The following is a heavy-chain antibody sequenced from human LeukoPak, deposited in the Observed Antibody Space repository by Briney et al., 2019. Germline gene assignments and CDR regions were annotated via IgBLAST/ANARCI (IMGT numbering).Heavy chain of an antibody. J-gene: IGHJ4*02. V-gene: IGHV3-7*01. CDR1: GFTFSDYW. D-gene: IGHD3-10*01. Sequence: PGGSLRLSCAASGFTFSDYWMSWVRQAPGKGLEWVAHIKQDGGEKYYVDSVKGRFTISRDSAKNSLYLQMNSLRGEDTAMYYCTTGGDNWGQGTLVTVSS. CDR2: IKQDGGEK. CDR3: TTGGDN.